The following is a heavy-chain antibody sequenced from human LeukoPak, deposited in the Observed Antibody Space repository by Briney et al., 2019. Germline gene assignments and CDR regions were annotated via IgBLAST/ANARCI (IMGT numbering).Heavy chain of an antibody. J-gene: IGHJ4*02. V-gene: IGHV4-34*01. CDR1: GGSFSGYY. Sequence: SETLSLTCAVYGGSFSGYYWSWIRQPPGKGLEWIGEINHSGSTNYNPSLKSRVTISVDTSKNQFSLKLSSVTAADTAVYYCAIDLQGGGYRSVGFDYWGQGTLVTVSS. D-gene: IGHD5-12*01. CDR3: AIDLQGGGYRSVGFDY. CDR2: INHSGST.